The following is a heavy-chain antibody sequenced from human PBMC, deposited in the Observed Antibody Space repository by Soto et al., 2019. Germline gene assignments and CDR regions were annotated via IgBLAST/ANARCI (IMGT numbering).Heavy chain of an antibody. CDR1: GGSISGYF. Sequence: QLQLQESGPGLVKPSETLSPICTVSGGSISGYFWSRVRRPAGKGLELIGLIYSAGSTNYNPSLTSRDTMSVDTSTKQSSLTVASESAAEKYMYCCVRGDVFAIWGRGTMVTVSS. J-gene: IGHJ3*02. V-gene: IGHV4-4*07. CDR2: IYSAGST. D-gene: IGHD3-16*01. CDR3: VRGDVFAI.